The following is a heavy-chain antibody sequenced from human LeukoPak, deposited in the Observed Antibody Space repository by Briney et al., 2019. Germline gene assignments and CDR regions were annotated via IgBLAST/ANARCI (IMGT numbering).Heavy chain of an antibody. CDR1: GGIFNTLA. V-gene: IGHV1-69*11. D-gene: IGHD5-24*01. J-gene: IGHJ4*02. CDR3: ARVDRDAEENFDC. CDR2: IIPILGTT. Sequence: SVKVSCKASGGIFNTLAISWVRQAPGQGLEWMGRIIPILGTTNYAQKFQGRVTISADESTRTAYMELSSLRSEDAAMYYCARVDRDAEENFDCWGQGTLVTVSS.